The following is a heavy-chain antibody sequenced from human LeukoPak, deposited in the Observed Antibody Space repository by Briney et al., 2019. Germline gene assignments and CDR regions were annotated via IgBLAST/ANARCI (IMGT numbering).Heavy chain of an antibody. D-gene: IGHD6-13*01. CDR1: GFTFSSYE. Sequence: GGSLRLSCVASGFTFSSYEMNWVRQAPGKGLEWLSYITSSDSTTHYADSVKGRFTISRDDAKKSLYLQMNSLRAEDTAIYYCARVPYSSRWYSDKMDVWGKARTVTVSS. CDR3: ARVPYSSRWYSDKMDV. V-gene: IGHV3-48*03. J-gene: IGHJ6*03. CDR2: ITSSDSTT.